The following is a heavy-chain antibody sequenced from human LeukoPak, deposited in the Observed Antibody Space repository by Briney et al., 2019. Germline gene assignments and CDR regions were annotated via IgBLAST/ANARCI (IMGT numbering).Heavy chain of an antibody. CDR1: GFTFSSYS. CDR2: ISSSSSYI. J-gene: IGHJ4*02. CDR3: ARVGILGIDY. Sequence: GGSLRLSCAASGFTFSSYSMNWVRQAPGEGLEWVSSISSSSSYIYYADSVKGRFTISRDNAKNSLYLQMNSLRAEDTAVYYCARVGILGIDYWGQGTLVTVSS. V-gene: IGHV3-21*01. D-gene: IGHD2-15*01.